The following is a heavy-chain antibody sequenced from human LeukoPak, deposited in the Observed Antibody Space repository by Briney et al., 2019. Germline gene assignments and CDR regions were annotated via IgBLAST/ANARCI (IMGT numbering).Heavy chain of an antibody. CDR3: ASSIAATGINYYYMDV. CDR1: GGSISSYY. Sequence: SETLSLTCTVSGGSISSYYWSWIRQPPGKGLEWIGYIYTSGSTNYNPSLKSRVTISVDTSKNQFSLTLSSVTAADTAVYYCASSIAATGINYYYMDVWGKGTTVTVSS. J-gene: IGHJ6*03. D-gene: IGHD6-13*01. V-gene: IGHV4-4*09. CDR2: IYTSGST.